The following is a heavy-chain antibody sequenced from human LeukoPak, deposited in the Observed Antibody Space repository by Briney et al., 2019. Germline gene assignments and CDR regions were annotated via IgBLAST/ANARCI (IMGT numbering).Heavy chain of an antibody. J-gene: IGHJ4*02. V-gene: IGHV3-48*03. CDR2: ISSSGSTI. Sequence: GGSLRLSCAASGFTFSSYEMNWVRQAPGKGLEWVSYISSSGSTIYYADSVKGRFTISRDNAKNSLYLQMNSLRAEDTAVYYCAGMIGSYPYWGQGTLVTVSS. CDR3: AGMIGSYPY. D-gene: IGHD1-26*01. CDR1: GFTFSSYE.